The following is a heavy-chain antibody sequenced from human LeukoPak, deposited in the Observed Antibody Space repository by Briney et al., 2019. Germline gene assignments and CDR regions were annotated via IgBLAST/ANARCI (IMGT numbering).Heavy chain of an antibody. D-gene: IGHD3-22*01. CDR2: INWNGGST. Sequence: PGGSLRLSXAASGFTFDDYGMSWVRQAPGKGLEWVSGINWNGGSTGYADSVKGRFTISRDNAKNSLYLQMNSLRAEDTALYYCARATYYYDSSGYLLYWGQGTLVTVSS. CDR1: GFTFDDYG. CDR3: ARATYYYDSSGYLLY. V-gene: IGHV3-20*04. J-gene: IGHJ4*02.